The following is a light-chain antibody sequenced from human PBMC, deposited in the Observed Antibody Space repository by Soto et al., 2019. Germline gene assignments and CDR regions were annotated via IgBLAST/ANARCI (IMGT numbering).Light chain of an antibody. CDR2: DAS. J-gene: IGKJ5*01. CDR3: QHRSNWPPIT. CDR1: QSVSNY. Sequence: EMVLTQSPATLSLPPGGRANLSCSASQSVSNYLAWYQQKPGQAPRLLIYDASNRATGIPARFSGSGSGTDFTLTIRSVEPEDSAVYYCQHRSNWPPITFGQGTRLEIK. V-gene: IGKV3-11*01.